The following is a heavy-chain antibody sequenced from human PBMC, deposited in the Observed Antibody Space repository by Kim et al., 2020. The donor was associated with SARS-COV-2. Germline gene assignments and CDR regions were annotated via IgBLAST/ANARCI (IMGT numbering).Heavy chain of an antibody. CDR1: GFTFSSYA. J-gene: IGHJ4*02. CDR2: ISGSGGST. V-gene: IGHV3-23*01. CDR3: AKDSSGPYELYYFDY. Sequence: GGSLRLSCAASGFTFSSYAMSWVRQAPGKGLEWVSAISGSGGSTYYADSVKGRFTISRDNSKNTLYLQMNSLRAEDTAVYYCAKDSSGPYELYYFDYWGQGTLVTVSS. D-gene: IGHD3-22*01.